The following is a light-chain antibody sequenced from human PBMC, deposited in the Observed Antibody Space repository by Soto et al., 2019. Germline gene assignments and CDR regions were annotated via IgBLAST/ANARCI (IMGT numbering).Light chain of an antibody. Sequence: QSALTQPASVSGSPGQSITISCTGSSSDVGGYNYVSWYQQYPGKAPKLMIYDVTNRPSGVSNRFSGSKSGNTASLTIFGIQPEDEADYYCSSYTSRSTYVFGTGTKVTVL. CDR3: SSYTSRSTYV. V-gene: IGLV2-14*01. CDR2: DVT. CDR1: SSDVGGYNY. J-gene: IGLJ1*01.